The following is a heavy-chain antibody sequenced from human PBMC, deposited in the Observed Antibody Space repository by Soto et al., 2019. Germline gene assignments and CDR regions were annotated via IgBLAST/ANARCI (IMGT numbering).Heavy chain of an antibody. CDR3: ARVPYYDFWSGYYYYGMDV. V-gene: IGHV4-4*02. D-gene: IGHD3-3*01. J-gene: IGHJ6*02. Sequence: QVQLQESGPGLVKPSGTLSLTCAVSGGSISSSNWWSWVRQPPGKGLEWIGEIYHSGSTNYNPSLKSRVTISVDKSKNQFSLKLSSVTAADTAVYYCARVPYYDFWSGYYYYGMDVWGQGTTVTVSS. CDR1: GGSISSSNW. CDR2: IYHSGST.